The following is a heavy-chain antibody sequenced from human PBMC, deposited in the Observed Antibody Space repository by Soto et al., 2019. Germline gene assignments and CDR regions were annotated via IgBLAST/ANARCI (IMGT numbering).Heavy chain of an antibody. J-gene: IGHJ3*02. D-gene: IGHD3-10*01. CDR3: TTGTLLWFGALFAFDI. V-gene: IGHV3-23*01. CDR2: ISGSGGST. CDR1: GFTFSSYA. Sequence: GGSLRLSCAASGFTFSSYAMSWVRQAPGKGLEWVSAISGSGGSTYYADSVKGRFTISRDNSKNTLYLQMNSLRAEDTAVYYCTTGTLLWFGALFAFDIWGQGTMVTVSS.